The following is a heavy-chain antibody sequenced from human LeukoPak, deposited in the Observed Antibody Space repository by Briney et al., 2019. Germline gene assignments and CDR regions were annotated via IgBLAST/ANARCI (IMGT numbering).Heavy chain of an antibody. Sequence: PGGSLRLSCAASGFTFSSYGMHWVRQAGKGLEWVAVVSYDGIDKYYADSVKGRFTISRDNSKNTLYLQMNSLRAEDTAVYYCAKPGADYGGSPPLGNVFDYWGQGTLVTVSS. D-gene: IGHD4-23*01. CDR3: AKPGADYGGSPPLGNVFDY. CDR2: VSYDGIDK. V-gene: IGHV3-30*18. J-gene: IGHJ4*02. CDR1: GFTFSSYG.